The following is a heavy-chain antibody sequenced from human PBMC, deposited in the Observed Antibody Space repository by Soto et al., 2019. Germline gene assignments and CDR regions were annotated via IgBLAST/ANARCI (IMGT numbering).Heavy chain of an antibody. CDR1: GFTFSSYW. Sequence: GGSLRLSCAASGFTFSSYWMSWVRQAPGKGLEWVANIKQDGSEKYYVDSVKGRFTISRDNAKNSLYLQMNSLRAEDTAVYYCARYCSGGSCCLDYGGQGTLVSVSS. V-gene: IGHV3-7*01. D-gene: IGHD2-15*01. CDR2: IKQDGSEK. J-gene: IGHJ4*02. CDR3: ARYCSGGSCCLDY.